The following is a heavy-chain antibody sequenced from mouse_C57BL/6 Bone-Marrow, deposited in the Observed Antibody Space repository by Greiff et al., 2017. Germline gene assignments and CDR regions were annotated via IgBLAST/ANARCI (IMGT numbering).Heavy chain of an antibody. J-gene: IGHJ2*01. CDR3: TGGPYLLA. V-gene: IGHV6-3*01. Sequence: EVQLVESGGGLVQPGGSMKLSCVASGFTFSNYWMNWVRQSPGKGLEWFAKIRLKSDNYATHYAESVKGRFTISRDDSKSSVYLQMNSVRAEDTGNYYCTGGPYLLAWGQGTTLTVSA. CDR1: GFTFSNYW. D-gene: IGHD2-1*01. CDR2: IRLKSDNYAT.